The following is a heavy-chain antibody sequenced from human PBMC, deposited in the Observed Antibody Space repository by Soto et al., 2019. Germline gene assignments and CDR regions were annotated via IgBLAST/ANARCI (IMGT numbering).Heavy chain of an antibody. CDR2: ISSSSSYI. CDR1: GFTFSSYS. CDR3: ARATRGYDLSYFDY. J-gene: IGHJ4*02. Sequence: GGSLRLSCAASGFTFSSYSMNWVRQAPGKGLEWVSSISSSSSYIYYADSVKGRFTISRDNAKNSLYLQMNSRRAEDTAVYYCARATRGYDLSYFDYWGQGTLVTVSS. V-gene: IGHV3-21*01. D-gene: IGHD5-12*01.